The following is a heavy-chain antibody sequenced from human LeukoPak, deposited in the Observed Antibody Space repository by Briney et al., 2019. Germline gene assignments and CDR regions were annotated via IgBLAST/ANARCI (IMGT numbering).Heavy chain of an antibody. Sequence: ASVKVSRKASGYTFTGYYMHWVRQAPGQGLEWMGWINPNSGGTNYAQKFQGRVTMTRDTSISTAYMELSRLRSDDTAVYYCARVYYDSSGYLDYWGQGTLVSVSS. D-gene: IGHD3-22*01. J-gene: IGHJ4*02. V-gene: IGHV1-2*02. CDR2: INPNSGGT. CDR3: ARVYYDSSGYLDY. CDR1: GYTFTGYY.